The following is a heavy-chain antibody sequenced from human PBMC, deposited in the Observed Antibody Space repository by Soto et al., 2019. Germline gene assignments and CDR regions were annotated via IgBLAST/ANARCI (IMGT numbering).Heavy chain of an antibody. D-gene: IGHD2-15*01. CDR2: ISASTRNT. V-gene: IGHV1-18*01. J-gene: IGHJ2*01. Sequence: QVQLVQSGGEVKKPGASVKVSCQASGYTFSDYAISWVRQAPGQGLEGWGWISASTRNTDQAQNFQGRVIMTLDTSTNTAYMELRSLRSDDTAVYYCVRCYCSVGSCYACWHFDLWGRGTLVTVSS. CDR1: GYTFSDYA. CDR3: VRCYCSVGSCYACWHFDL.